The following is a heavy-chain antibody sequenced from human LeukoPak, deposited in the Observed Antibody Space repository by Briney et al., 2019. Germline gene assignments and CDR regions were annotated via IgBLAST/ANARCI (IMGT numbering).Heavy chain of an antibody. J-gene: IGHJ4*02. CDR2: IIPNSGGT. CDR1: GYTFTDYY. CDR3: ARFSTRGWHFDY. V-gene: IGHV1-2*02. Sequence: GASVKVSCKASGYTFTDYYMYWVRQAPGQGLEWMGWIIPNSGGTDYAQRFRGRVTMTRDTSITTAYMELSSLRSDDTAVYYCARFSTRGWHFDYWGQGTLVTVSS. D-gene: IGHD6-19*01.